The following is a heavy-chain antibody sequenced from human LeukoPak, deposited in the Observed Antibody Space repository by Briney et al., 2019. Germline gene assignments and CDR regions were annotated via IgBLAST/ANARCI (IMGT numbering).Heavy chain of an antibody. D-gene: IGHD6-13*01. J-gene: IGHJ4*02. CDR3: ARHRRAGAGTGSGSDY. CDR2: VYYTGNT. CDR1: GASISSRSYY. V-gene: IGHV4-39*01. Sequence: SETLSLTCTVSGASISSRSYYWAWIRQPPGKGLEWIGRVYYTGNTYINPSLNSRVGIYVDPSKNQFSLDVSSVTDTDTAVEYCARHRRAGAGTGSGSDYWGQGTLVTVSS.